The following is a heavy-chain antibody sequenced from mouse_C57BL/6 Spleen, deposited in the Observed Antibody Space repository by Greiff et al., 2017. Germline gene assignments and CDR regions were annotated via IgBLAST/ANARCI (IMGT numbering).Heavy chain of an antibody. J-gene: IGHJ3*01. Sequence: QVTLKESGPGILQSSQTLSLTCSFSGFSLSTSGMGVSWIRQPSGKGLEWLAHIYWDDDKRYNPSLKSRLTISKDTSRNQVFLKLTSVDTADTTTYYCARGDGYYRAWFAYGRQGTLVTVSA. V-gene: IGHV8-12*01. D-gene: IGHD2-3*01. CDR2: IYWDDDK. CDR1: GFSLSTSGMG. CDR3: ARGDGYYRAWFAY.